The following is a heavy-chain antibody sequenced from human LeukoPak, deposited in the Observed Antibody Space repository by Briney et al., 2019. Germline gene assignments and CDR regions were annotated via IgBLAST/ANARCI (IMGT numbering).Heavy chain of an antibody. J-gene: IGHJ5*02. CDR3: ARDRSPGWFDP. CDR1: GFTFDDYG. Sequence: PGGSLRLSCAASGFTFDDYGMSWVRQTPGKGLVWVSRISGDGSTTAYADPVKGRFTISRDNAQNTLYLQMNSLRVDDTAVYYCARDRSPGWFDPWGQGTLVTVSS. V-gene: IGHV3-20*04. CDR2: ISGDGSTT.